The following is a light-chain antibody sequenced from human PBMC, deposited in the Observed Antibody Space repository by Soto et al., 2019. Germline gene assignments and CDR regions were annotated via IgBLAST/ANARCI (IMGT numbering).Light chain of an antibody. Sequence: QSVLTQPRSVSGSPGQSVTISCTGTSSDVGANNYVSWYQQHPGKAPKLMIFDVSKRPSGVPDRFSGSKSGNTASLTISGLQAEDEVDYYCCSSAVSHTYVFGTGTKLTVL. J-gene: IGLJ1*01. V-gene: IGLV2-11*01. CDR2: DVS. CDR1: SSDVGANNY. CDR3: CSSAVSHTYV.